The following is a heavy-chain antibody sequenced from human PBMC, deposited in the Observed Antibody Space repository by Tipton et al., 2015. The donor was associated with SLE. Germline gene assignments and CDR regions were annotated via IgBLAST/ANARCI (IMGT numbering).Heavy chain of an antibody. CDR3: ARGIRFLPTRSHNSYYYMDV. Sequence: QSGAEVKKPGASVKVSCKASGYTLTDYDINWVRQAAGQGLEWMGTMTPNSDDTGLAQKFQGRVSLTRNTSVSTAFMELTSLRSDDTAVYYCARGIRFLPTRSHNSYYYMDVWGKGTTVTVSS. CDR1: GYTLTDYD. J-gene: IGHJ6*03. V-gene: IGHV1-8*01. D-gene: IGHD2/OR15-2a*01. CDR2: MTPNSDDT.